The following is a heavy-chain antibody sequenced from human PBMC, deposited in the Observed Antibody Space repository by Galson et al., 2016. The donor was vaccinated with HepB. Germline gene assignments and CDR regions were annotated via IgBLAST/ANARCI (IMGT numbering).Heavy chain of an antibody. V-gene: IGHV4-61*02. CDR3: ATRISPRPFDI. CDR2: IFTYGST. J-gene: IGHJ3*02. CDR1: GASVSSGGYH. D-gene: IGHD6-6*01. Sequence: TLSLTCSVSGASVSSGGYHWTWIRQSAGKGLEWVGRIFTYGSTNYNPSLRSRATVSLDTSKNQFSLRLDSTTAADSGIYYCATRISPRPFDIWGRGTMVTVSS.